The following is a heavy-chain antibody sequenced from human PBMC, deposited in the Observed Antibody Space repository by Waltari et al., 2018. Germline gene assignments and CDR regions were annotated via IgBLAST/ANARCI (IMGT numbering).Heavy chain of an antibody. J-gene: IGHJ4*01. CDR2: VNPNSGDT. CDR1: GNTFTGYS. CDR3: ARSLWRYSLDY. Sequence: QLQLVQSGAEMKKPGASVKVSCKASGNTFTGYSIHWVRQAPGQGLEWMGWVNPNSGDTKYAQKFQDRVTMTRDTSINTAFMDLRRLMSDDSAVYYCARSLWRYSLDYWGQGTLVTVSS. V-gene: IGHV1-2*02. D-gene: IGHD3-3*01.